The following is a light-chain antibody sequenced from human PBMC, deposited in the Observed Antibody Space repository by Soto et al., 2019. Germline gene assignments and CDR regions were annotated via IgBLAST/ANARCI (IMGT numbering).Light chain of an antibody. CDR2: DAS. Sequence: EIVLTQSPATLSLSPGERATLSCRASQSVRTYLAWYQQKPGQAPRLLIYDASNRATDIPDRFSGSGSGPDFTLTISSLDPEDFAVYYCHQRSKWPLTFGGGTKVEIK. CDR3: HQRSKWPLT. CDR1: QSVRTY. J-gene: IGKJ4*01. V-gene: IGKV3-11*01.